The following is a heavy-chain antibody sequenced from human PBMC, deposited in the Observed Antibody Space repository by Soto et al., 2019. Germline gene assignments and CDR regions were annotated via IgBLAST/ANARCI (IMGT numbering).Heavy chain of an antibody. J-gene: IGHJ6*02. V-gene: IGHV1-69*01. CDR3: ARVVGSYSSSWYRDYYYYGMDL. Sequence: QVQLVQSGAEVKKPGSSVKVSCKASGGTFSSYAISWVRQAPGQGLEWMGGIIPIFGTANYAQKFQGRVTITADESTSTAYMELSSLRSEDTAVYYCARVVGSYSSSWYRDYYYYGMDLWGQGTTVTVSS. D-gene: IGHD6-13*01. CDR1: GGTFSSYA. CDR2: IIPIFGTA.